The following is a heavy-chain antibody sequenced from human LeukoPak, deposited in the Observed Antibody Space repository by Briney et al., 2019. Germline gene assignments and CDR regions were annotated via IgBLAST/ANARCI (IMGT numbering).Heavy chain of an antibody. CDR1: GGSVSSGSYY. Sequence: SETLSLTCTVSGGSVSSGSYYWSWIRQPPGKGLEWIGEINHSGSTNYNPSLKSRVSISVDTSKKQFPLKLSSVTAADTAVYYCARGLSAIVYWGQGTLVTVSS. V-gene: IGHV4-39*06. CDR3: ARGLSAIVY. J-gene: IGHJ4*02. CDR2: INHSGST. D-gene: IGHD2-15*01.